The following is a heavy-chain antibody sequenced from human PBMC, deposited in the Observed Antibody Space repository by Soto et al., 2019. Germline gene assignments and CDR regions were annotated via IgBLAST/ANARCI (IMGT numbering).Heavy chain of an antibody. CDR2: SSGSGGKT. Sequence: EVQVLDSGGGLVQPGGSLRLSCAASGFTFSTYPMSWVRQAPGKGLEWVSISSGSGGKTDYAKYVKGRFTMSRDNSKNTKYLQMNSLRAEDTVGYYCAKLPLNYSWSYFDYWCQGTLVTVSS. V-gene: IGHV3-23*01. CDR3: AKLPLNYSWSYFDY. CDR1: GFTFSTYP. J-gene: IGHJ4*02. D-gene: IGHD1-26*01.